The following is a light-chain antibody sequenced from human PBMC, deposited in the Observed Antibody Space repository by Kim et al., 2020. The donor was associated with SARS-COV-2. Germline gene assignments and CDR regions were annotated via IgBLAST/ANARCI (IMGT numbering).Light chain of an antibody. Sequence: DIQMTQSPSTLSASVGDRVTITCRTTQSISSHLSWYQQKPGRAPKLLISAASTLQGGVPSRFSGSGSETDFTLTISSLQPEDFATYFCQQNYITPFTFGPGTKVDIK. CDR1: QSISSH. J-gene: IGKJ3*01. CDR2: AAS. CDR3: QQNYITPFT. V-gene: IGKV1-39*01.